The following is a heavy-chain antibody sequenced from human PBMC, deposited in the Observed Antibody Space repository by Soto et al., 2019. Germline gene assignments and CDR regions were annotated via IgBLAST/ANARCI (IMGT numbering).Heavy chain of an antibody. V-gene: IGHV1-8*01. CDR2: MNPNSGNS. D-gene: IGHD3-16*01. J-gene: IGHJ4*02. CDR1: GYTFTSYD. CDR3: AIEGGGIDV. Sequence: QVQLVQSGAEVKKPGASVKVSFKASGYTFTSYDINWVRQATGQGLEWMGWMNPNSGNSVYAPKFQGRVTMSRNASIRTAIMELSSLRSEDTAVYYCAIEGGGIDVWGQGTLVTVSS.